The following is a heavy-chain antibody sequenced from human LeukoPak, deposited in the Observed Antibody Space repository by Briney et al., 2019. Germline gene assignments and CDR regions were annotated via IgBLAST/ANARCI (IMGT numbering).Heavy chain of an antibody. CDR2: ISSSSSSYI. J-gene: IGHJ6*03. V-gene: IGHV3-21*01. CDR1: GFTFSSYS. CDR3: ARALSGSGSPLYYMDV. Sequence: GGSLRLSCAASGFTFSSYSMNWVRQAPGKGLEWVSSISSSSSSYIYYADSVKGRFAISRDNAKNSLYLQMNSLRAEDTAVYYCARALSGSGSPLYYMDVWGKGTTVTVSS. D-gene: IGHD3-10*01.